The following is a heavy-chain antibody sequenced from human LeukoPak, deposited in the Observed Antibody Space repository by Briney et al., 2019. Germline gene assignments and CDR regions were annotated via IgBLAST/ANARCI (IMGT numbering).Heavy chain of an antibody. J-gene: IGHJ5*02. CDR2: INPNSGGT. Sequence: ASVKVSCKASGYTFTSYDINWVRQATGQGLEWMGWINPNSGGTNYAQKFQGRVTMTRDTSISTAYMELSRLRSDDTAVYYCARDADIVVVPAATWWFDPWGQGTLVTVSS. D-gene: IGHD2-2*01. CDR3: ARDADIVVVPAATWWFDP. V-gene: IGHV1-2*02. CDR1: GYTFTSYD.